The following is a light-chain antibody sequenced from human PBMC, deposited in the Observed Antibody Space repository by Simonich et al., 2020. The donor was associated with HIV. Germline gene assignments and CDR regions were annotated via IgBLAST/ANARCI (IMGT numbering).Light chain of an antibody. V-gene: IGKV3-15*01. Sequence: EIVLTQSLATLSSSPGERPTLSCRASESVSRNLAWYQQKPGQAPRLLIYGASNRATGIPARFSGSWSGSQFTLTISSMQSGDFAVYYCQQYNNWPSPFTFGPGTKVDIK. CDR3: QQYNNWPSPFT. J-gene: IGKJ3*01. CDR2: GAS. CDR1: ESVSRN.